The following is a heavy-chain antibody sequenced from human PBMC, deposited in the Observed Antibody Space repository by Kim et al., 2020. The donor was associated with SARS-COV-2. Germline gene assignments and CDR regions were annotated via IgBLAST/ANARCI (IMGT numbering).Heavy chain of an antibody. V-gene: IGHV1-69*01. Sequence: QKFQGRVTITADESTSTAYMELSSLRSEDTAVYYCARREDSYGFSRWFDPWGQGTLVTVSS. D-gene: IGHD5-18*01. J-gene: IGHJ5*02. CDR3: ARREDSYGFSRWFDP.